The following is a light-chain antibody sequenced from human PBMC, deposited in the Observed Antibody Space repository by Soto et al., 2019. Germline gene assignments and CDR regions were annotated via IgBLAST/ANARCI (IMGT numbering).Light chain of an antibody. V-gene: IGKV3D-15*01. CDR1: QSVSGN. CDR2: GAS. CDR3: QQYNNWPALT. J-gene: IGKJ4*01. Sequence: EIVMTQSPATLSVSPGERATLSCRASQSVSGNLAWYQQKPGQAPSLLIYGASTRATGIPARFSGSGSGTEFTLTISNLQSEDFAVYYCQQYNNWPALTFGGGTKVEVK.